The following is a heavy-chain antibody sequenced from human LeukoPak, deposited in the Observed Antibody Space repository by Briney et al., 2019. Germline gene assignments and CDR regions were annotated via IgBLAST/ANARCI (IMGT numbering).Heavy chain of an antibody. D-gene: IGHD6-19*01. CDR2: IYYSGST. CDR1: GGSISSGGYY. V-gene: IGHV4-31*03. J-gene: IGHJ4*02. Sequence: PSETLSLTCTVSGGSISSGGYYWSWIRQHPGKGLEWIGYIYYSGSTYYNPSLKSRVTISVDTSKNQFSLKLSSVTAADTAVYYCARDRPPDSSGWYVFGAHPGADYWGQGTLVTVSS. CDR3: ARDRPPDSSGWYVFGAHPGADY.